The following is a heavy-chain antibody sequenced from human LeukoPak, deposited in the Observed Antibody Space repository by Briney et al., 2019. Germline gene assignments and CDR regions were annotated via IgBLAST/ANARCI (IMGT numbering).Heavy chain of an antibody. Sequence: GGSLRLSRAASGFTFSSYGMHWVRQAPGKGLEWVAVIWYDGSNKYYADSVKGRFTISRDNSKNTLYLQMNSLRAEDTAVYYCARGWELLYWYGMDVWGQGTTVTVSS. CDR3: ARGWELLYWYGMDV. D-gene: IGHD1-26*01. V-gene: IGHV3-33*01. J-gene: IGHJ6*02. CDR2: IWYDGSNK. CDR1: GFTFSSYG.